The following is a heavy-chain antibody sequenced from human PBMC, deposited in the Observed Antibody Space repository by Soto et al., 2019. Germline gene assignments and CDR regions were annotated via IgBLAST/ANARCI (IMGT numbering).Heavy chain of an antibody. J-gene: IGHJ3*02. Sequence: PSETLSLTCSVSGDSISNSRFYWAWIRQPPGEGLEWIGSIYHTGNAYYNPSLKSRVTIFVDTSKSQFSLKLTSVTAADTAVYYCARVWGYSYGLASDIWGQGTMVTVSS. D-gene: IGHD5-18*01. CDR2: IYHTGNA. CDR3: ARVWGYSYGLASDI. V-gene: IGHV4-39*07. CDR1: GDSISNSRFY.